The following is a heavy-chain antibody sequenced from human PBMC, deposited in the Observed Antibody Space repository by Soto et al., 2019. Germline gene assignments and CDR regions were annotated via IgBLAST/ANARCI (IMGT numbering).Heavy chain of an antibody. Sequence: QPGGSLRLSCAASGFTFSSYGMHWVRQAPGKGLEWVAVISYDGSNKYYADSVKGRFTISRDNSKNTLYLQMNSLRAEDTAVYYCAKGAGWSGLGYYGMDVWGQGTTVTVSS. CDR1: GFTFSSYG. V-gene: IGHV3-30*18. CDR2: ISYDGSNK. CDR3: AKGAGWSGLGYYGMDV. D-gene: IGHD6-19*01. J-gene: IGHJ6*02.